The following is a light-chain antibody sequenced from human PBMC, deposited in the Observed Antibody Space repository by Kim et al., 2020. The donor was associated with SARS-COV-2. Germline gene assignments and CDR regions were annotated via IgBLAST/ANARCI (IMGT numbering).Light chain of an antibody. J-gene: IGKJ5*01. Sequence: DIQMTQSPSSLSASVGDRVSITCRASQGISTYLNWYQQKPGNAPKLLIYAASSLQSGVPSRFSGIGSGTDFTLTISSLQPEDFATYYCQQSFTSITLGQGTRLEIK. CDR2: AAS. V-gene: IGKV1-39*01. CDR3: QQSFTSIT. CDR1: QGISTY.